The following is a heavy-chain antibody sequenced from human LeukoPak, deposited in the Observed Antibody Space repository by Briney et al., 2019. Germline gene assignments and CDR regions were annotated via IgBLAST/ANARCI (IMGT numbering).Heavy chain of an antibody. CDR1: GGSISSYY. J-gene: IGHJ5*02. CDR2: IHYSGST. D-gene: IGHD3-10*02. V-gene: IGHV4-59*01. CDR3: ARVFGELDWFDP. Sequence: SETLSLTCTVSGGSISSYYWSWIRQPPGKGLEWIGYIHYSGSTNYNPSLKSRVTISVDTSKNQFSLKLSSVTAADTAVYYCARVFGELDWFDPWGQGTLVTVSS.